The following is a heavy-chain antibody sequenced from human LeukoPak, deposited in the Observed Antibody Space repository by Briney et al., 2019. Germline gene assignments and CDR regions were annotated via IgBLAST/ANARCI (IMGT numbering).Heavy chain of an antibody. J-gene: IGHJ3*02. CDR2: IYTSGST. CDR3: AREGVTMVRGEGAFDI. Sequence: ASQTLSLTCTVSGGSISSGSYYWSWLRQPAGKGLEWIGRIYTSGSTNYNPSLKSRVTISVDTSKNQFSLKLSSVTAADTAVYYCAREGVTMVRGEGAFDIWGQGTMVTVSS. V-gene: IGHV4-61*02. CDR1: GGSISSGSYY. D-gene: IGHD3-10*01.